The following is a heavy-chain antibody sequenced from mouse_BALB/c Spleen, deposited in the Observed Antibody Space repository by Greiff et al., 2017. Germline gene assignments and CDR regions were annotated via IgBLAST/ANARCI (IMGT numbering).Heavy chain of an antibody. J-gene: IGHJ3*01. Sequence: EVKLQESGGGLVQPGGSRKLSCAASGFTFSSFGMHWVRQAPEKGLEWVAYISSGSSTIYYADTVKGRFTISRDNPKNTLFLQMTSLRSEDTAMYYCARGDYGPFAYWGQGTLVTVSA. CDR2: ISSGSSTI. CDR3: ARGDYGPFAY. V-gene: IGHV5-17*02. D-gene: IGHD2-4*01. CDR1: GFTFSSFG.